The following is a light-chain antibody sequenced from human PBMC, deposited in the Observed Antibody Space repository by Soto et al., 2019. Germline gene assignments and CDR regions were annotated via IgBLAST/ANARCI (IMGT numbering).Light chain of an antibody. J-gene: IGKJ1*01. Sequence: DIQMTQSPSTLSASIGDRVTISCRASQNIGRWLAWYQQKPGTAPNLLIYHASNLRGGVPSRFSGGGSGTEFTLTISSLQPDDIATYSCQQSNSYSWKFRKVTKVDIK. V-gene: IGKV1-5*01. CDR3: QQSNSYSWK. CDR2: HAS. CDR1: QNIGRW.